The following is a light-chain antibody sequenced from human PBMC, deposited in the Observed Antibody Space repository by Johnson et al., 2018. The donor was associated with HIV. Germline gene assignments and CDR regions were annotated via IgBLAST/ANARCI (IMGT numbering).Light chain of an antibody. J-gene: IGLJ1*01. Sequence: QSVLTQPPSVSAAPGQKVTISCSGSSSNVGSNSVSWYRHFPETAPKVLIYDNNKRPSRIPARFSGSKSGTSATLGITGLQTGDEADYYCATWDTGLSAGVFGTGTKVTVL. V-gene: IGLV1-51*01. CDR2: DNN. CDR1: SSNVGSNS. CDR3: ATWDTGLSAGV.